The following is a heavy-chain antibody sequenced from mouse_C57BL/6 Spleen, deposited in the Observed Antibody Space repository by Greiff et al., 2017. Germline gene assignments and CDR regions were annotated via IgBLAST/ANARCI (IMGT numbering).Heavy chain of an antibody. CDR1: GFTFSSYA. CDR2: ISDGGSYT. J-gene: IGHJ2*01. V-gene: IGHV5-4*01. CDR3: ARDTALRRHFDY. D-gene: IGHD2-4*01. Sequence: EVKLMESGGGLVKPGGSLKLSCAASGFTFSSYAMSWVRQTPEKRLEWVATISDGGSYTYYPDNVQGRFTISRDNAKNTLYLQLSQLKSEDTAMYYCARDTALRRHFDYWGQGTTLTVSS.